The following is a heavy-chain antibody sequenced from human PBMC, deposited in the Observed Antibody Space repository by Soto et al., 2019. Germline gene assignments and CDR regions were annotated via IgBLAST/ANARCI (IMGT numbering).Heavy chain of an antibody. J-gene: IGHJ3*02. V-gene: IGHV4-39*01. D-gene: IGHD2-15*01. Sequence: SETLSLTCTVSGGSISSSSYYWGWIRQPPGKGLEWIGSIYYSGSTYYNPSLKSRVTISVDTSKNQFSLKLSSVTAADTAVYYCATKGYCSGGSCLVRDAFDIWGQGTMVTVSS. CDR1: GGSISSSSYY. CDR2: IYYSGST. CDR3: ATKGYCSGGSCLVRDAFDI.